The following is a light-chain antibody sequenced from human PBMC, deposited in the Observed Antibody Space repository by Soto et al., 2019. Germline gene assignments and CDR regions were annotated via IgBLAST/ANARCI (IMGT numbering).Light chain of an antibody. CDR3: PQYGSSPFT. Sequence: EIVLTQSPGTLSLSPGERATLSCRASQSVSSSCLAWYQQKPGQAPRLLIYGASSRATGIPDRFSGSGSATDFTLTIKRLEPEDLAVYYCPQYGSSPFTFGPGTKVDIK. CDR2: GAS. CDR1: QSVSSSC. J-gene: IGKJ3*01. V-gene: IGKV3-20*01.